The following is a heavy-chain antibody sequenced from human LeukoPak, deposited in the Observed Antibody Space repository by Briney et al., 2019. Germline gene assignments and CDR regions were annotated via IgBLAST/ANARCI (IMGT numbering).Heavy chain of an antibody. CDR2: IKQDGSEK. CDR3: ARWTREMHSSSWRDAFDI. D-gene: IGHD6-13*01. Sequence: PGGSLRLSCVASGFTLSSYWMSWVRQAPGKGLEWVANIKQDGSEKNYVDSVKGRFTISRDDAKNSLYLQMNSLRAEDTAVYYCARWTREMHSSSWRDAFDIWGQGTMVTVSS. V-gene: IGHV3-7*02. J-gene: IGHJ3*02. CDR1: GFTLSSYW.